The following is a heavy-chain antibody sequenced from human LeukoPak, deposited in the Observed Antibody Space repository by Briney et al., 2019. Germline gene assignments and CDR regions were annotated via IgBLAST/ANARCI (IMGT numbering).Heavy chain of an antibody. V-gene: IGHV4-34*01. D-gene: IGHD6-19*01. CDR2: INHSGRT. CDR3: ARVTYSSGWPSDY. Sequence: SETLSLTCAVYGESLSDYYWSWIRQPPGKGLEWIGEINHSGRTDYNPSLKSRVTISLDTSKNQFSLKLSSVTAADTAVYYCARVTYSSGWPSDYWGQGTLVTVSS. CDR1: GESLSDYY. J-gene: IGHJ4*02.